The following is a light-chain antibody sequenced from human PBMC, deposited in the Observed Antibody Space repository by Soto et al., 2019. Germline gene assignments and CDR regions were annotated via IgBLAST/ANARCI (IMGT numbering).Light chain of an antibody. CDR3: SSYAGSRNVI. CDR2: EVT. V-gene: IGLV2-8*01. CDR1: SDDVGTYNY. J-gene: IGLJ2*01. Sequence: QSVLTQPPSASGSPGQSVTISCTGTSDDVGTYNYVSWYQQHPGKAPKLIIYEVTKRPSGVPDHFSASKSGNTASLTVSGLQTEDEADYYCSSYAGSRNVIFGGGTKVTVL.